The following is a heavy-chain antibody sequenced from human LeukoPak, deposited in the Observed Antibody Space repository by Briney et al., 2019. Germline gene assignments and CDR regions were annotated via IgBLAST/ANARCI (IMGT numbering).Heavy chain of an antibody. CDR1: GGSISGYY. J-gene: IGHJ4*02. CDR2: IYTSGST. D-gene: IGHD6-19*01. CDR3: ARDSPGYSSGWYYFDY. V-gene: IGHV4-4*07. Sequence: PSETLSLTCTVSGGSISGYYWSWIRQPAGKGLEWIGRIYTSGSTNYNPSLKSRVTMSVDTSKNQFSLKLSSVTAADTAVYYCARDSPGYSSGWYYFDYWGQGTLVTVSS.